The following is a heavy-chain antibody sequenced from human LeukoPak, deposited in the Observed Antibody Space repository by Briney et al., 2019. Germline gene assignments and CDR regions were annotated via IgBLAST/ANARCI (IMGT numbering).Heavy chain of an antibody. D-gene: IGHD6-13*01. Sequence: GGSLRLSCAASGFTFSSYGMHWVRQAPGKGLEWVSSISSSSSYIYYADSVKGRFTISRDNAKNSLYLQMNSLRAEDTAVYYCARDWPTIAAAGTIPEYFQHWGQGTLVTVSS. V-gene: IGHV3-21*01. CDR1: GFTFSSYG. CDR2: ISSSSSYI. CDR3: ARDWPTIAAAGTIPEYFQH. J-gene: IGHJ1*01.